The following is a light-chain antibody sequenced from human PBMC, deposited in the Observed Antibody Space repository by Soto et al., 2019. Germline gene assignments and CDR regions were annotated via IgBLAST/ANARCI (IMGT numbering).Light chain of an antibody. Sequence: EIVLTQSPATLSLSPGETATLSCRASQSVTNYLAWYQQKPGQAPRLLIFDASSRATGIPARFIGSGSGTDFTLPITSREPEDFSVYYCQQRSHWPPLTFGGGTKVEIK. CDR3: QQRSHWPPLT. J-gene: IGKJ4*01. CDR1: QSVTNY. V-gene: IGKV3-11*01. CDR2: DAS.